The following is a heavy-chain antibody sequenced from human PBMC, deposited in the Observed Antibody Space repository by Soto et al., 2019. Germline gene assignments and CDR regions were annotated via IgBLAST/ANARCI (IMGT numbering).Heavy chain of an antibody. CDR1: GFAFSSYW. D-gene: IGHD2-21*02. V-gene: IGHV3-7*05. J-gene: IGHJ6*02. CDR2: IEEDGNER. Sequence: VQLVESGGGLVQPGGSLRLSCTASGFAFSSYWMNWVRRAPGKGLEWGASIEEDGNERYYVDSVKGRFTISRDNAMNSVYLQMNSLRAEDTAIYYCARAPQVTTFHYGMDVSDQGTTVTVSS. CDR3: ARAPQVTTFHYGMDV.